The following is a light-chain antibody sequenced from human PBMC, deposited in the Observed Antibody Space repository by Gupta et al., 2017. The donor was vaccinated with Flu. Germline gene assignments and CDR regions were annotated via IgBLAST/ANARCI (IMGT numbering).Light chain of an antibody. CDR1: SSNIGAPYD. CDR2: DNT. V-gene: IGLV1-40*01. Sequence: QSVLTQPPSVSGAPGQRVTISCTGSSSNIGAPYDVHWYQQLPGTAPKLLIDDNTYRPSGVPDRFSGSKSGTSASLAITGLQADDEAHYYCQSYDNSLSGSGVFGGGTKLTVL. J-gene: IGLJ2*01. CDR3: QSYDNSLSGSGV.